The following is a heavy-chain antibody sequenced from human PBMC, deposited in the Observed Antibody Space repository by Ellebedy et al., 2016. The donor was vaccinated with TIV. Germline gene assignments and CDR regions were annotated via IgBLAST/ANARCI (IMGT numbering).Heavy chain of an antibody. D-gene: IGHD4-17*01. CDR2: ISAYNGNT. V-gene: IGHV1-18*04. CDR3: ARGDYGDYLYYFDY. Sequence: ASVKVSCXASGYTFTSYGISWVRQAPGQGLEWMGWISAYNGNTKYSQEFQGRVTITRDTSASTAYMELSSLRSEDTAVYYCARGDYGDYLYYFDYWGQGTLVTVSS. CDR1: GYTFTSYG. J-gene: IGHJ4*02.